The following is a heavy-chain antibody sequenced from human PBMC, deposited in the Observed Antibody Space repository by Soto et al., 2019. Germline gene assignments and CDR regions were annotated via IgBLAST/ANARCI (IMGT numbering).Heavy chain of an antibody. CDR1: GFTFRNNV. D-gene: IGHD2-8*01. J-gene: IGHJ4*02. V-gene: IGHV3-23*01. Sequence: GGSLRLSCAASGFTFRNNVLSWVRQAPGKGLDWVSGITGSGRDTYYADSVKGRFAISRDNSKNMVFLQMNSLRAEDTALYYCAKNGLDNSPSAIDSWGPGTLVTVSS. CDR3: AKNGLDNSPSAIDS. CDR2: ITGSGRDT.